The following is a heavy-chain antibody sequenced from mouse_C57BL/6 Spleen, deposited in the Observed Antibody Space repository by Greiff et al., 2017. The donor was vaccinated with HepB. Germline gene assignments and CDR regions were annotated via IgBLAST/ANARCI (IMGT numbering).Heavy chain of an antibody. CDR3: ARVIYYAMDY. V-gene: IGHV1-69*01. J-gene: IGHJ4*01. CDR1: GYTFTSYW. Sequence: QVQLQQPGAELVMPGASVKLSCKASGYTFTSYWMHWVKQRPGQGLEWIGEIDPSDSYTNYNQKFKGKSTLTVDKSSSTAYMQLSSLTSEDSAVYYCARVIYYAMDYWGQGTSVTVSS. CDR2: IDPSDSYT.